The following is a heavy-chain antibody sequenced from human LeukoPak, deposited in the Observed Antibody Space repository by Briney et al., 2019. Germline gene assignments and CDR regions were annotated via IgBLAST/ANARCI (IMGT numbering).Heavy chain of an antibody. V-gene: IGHV3-9*01. CDR3: AKEAWANYDILTGYYDY. J-gene: IGHJ4*02. D-gene: IGHD3-9*01. Sequence: GGSLRLSCAASGFTFDDYAMHWVRQAPGKGLEWVSGISWNSGSIGYADSVKGRFTISRDNAKNSLYLQMNSLRAEDTALYYCAKEAWANYDILTGYYDYWGQGTLVTVSS. CDR2: ISWNSGSI. CDR1: GFTFDDYA.